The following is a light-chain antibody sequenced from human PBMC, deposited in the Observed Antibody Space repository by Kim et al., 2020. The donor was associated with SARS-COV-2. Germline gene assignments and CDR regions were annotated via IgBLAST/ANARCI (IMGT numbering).Light chain of an antibody. CDR3: KSRDISANGWV. V-gene: IGLV3-19*01. CDR1: ELRTYY. Sequence: ALGQKGRITGQGEELRTYYASWYQQKQGQAPVLVIYDRNNRASGIPARFAGSSSGNTASLTITGAQAEDEADYYCKSRDISANGWVFGGGTQLTVL. CDR2: DRN. J-gene: IGLJ3*02.